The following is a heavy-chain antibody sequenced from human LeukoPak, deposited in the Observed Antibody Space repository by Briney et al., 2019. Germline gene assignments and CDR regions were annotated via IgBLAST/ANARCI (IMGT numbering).Heavy chain of an antibody. CDR2: IYYSGST. CDR3: ARGNCSSTSCYAGVHHPDY. CDR1: GGSISSGGYC. Sequence: PSETLSLTCTVSGGSISSGGYCWSWIRQHPGKGLEWIGYIYYSGSTYYNPSLKSRVTISVDTSKNQFSLKLSSVTAADTAVYYCARGNCSSTSCYAGVHHPDYWGQGTLVTVSS. J-gene: IGHJ4*02. D-gene: IGHD2-2*01. V-gene: IGHV4-31*03.